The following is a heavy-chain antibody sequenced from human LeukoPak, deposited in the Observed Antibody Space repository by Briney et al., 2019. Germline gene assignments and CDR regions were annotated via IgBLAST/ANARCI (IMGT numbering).Heavy chain of an antibody. CDR3: ARDDYGGMDV. Sequence: GGSLRLSCAASGFTFSSYSMNWVRQAPGEGLEWVSSISSRSSYIYYADSVKGRFTISRDNAKNSLYLQMNSLRAEDTAVYYCARDDYGGMDVWGKGTTVTVSS. CDR1: GFTFSSYS. CDR2: ISSRSSYI. V-gene: IGHV3-21*01. J-gene: IGHJ6*03. D-gene: IGHD4-23*01.